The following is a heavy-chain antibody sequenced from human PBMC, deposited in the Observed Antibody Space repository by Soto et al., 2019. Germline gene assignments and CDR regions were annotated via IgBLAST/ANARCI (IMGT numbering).Heavy chain of an antibody. D-gene: IGHD4-17*01. CDR1: GFDFSSYA. CDR2: ITYTGDTT. J-gene: IGHJ4*02. CDR3: AKDWPGTSSVTSEY. Sequence: DVYLLESGGTLVQPGGSLRLSCAASGFDFSSYAMTWVRQAPGKGLEWVSGITYTGDTTYYADSVKRRFTISRDNYRNTLYLQMNSLRADDTAMYFCAKDWPGTSSVTSEYWGQGTLVTVSS. V-gene: IGHV3-23*01.